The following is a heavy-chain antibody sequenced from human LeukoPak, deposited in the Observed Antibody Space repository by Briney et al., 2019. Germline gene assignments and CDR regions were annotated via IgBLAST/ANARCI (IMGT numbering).Heavy chain of an antibody. D-gene: IGHD4-11*01. CDR2: VNWNGGSA. CDR3: ARHGGIYGNPYYFDY. V-gene: IGHV3-20*04. Sequence: PGGSLRLSCAAPGFPFDDYGMGWVRQTPGKGLEWVSGVNWNGGSAAYADSVKGRFTISRDKAKNSLYLQVNSLRVEDTALYFCARHGGIYGNPYYFDYWGQGTLVSVSS. CDR1: GFPFDDYG. J-gene: IGHJ4*02.